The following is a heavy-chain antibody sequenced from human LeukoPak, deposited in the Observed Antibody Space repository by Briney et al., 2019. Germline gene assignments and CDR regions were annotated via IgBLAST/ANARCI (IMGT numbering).Heavy chain of an antibody. V-gene: IGHV1-46*01. D-gene: IGHD5-24*01. CDR1: GYTFTNSY. J-gene: IGHJ3*02. CDR2: INPDGGNT. CDR3: ARIRDGYSDAYDI. Sequence: ASVKVSCKASGYTFTNSYIHWVRQAPGQVLEWMGLINPDGGNTNYAQNFQGRVTLTRDTSTSTVYMELSSLRSEDTAIYYCARIRDGYSDAYDIWGQGTVVTVPS.